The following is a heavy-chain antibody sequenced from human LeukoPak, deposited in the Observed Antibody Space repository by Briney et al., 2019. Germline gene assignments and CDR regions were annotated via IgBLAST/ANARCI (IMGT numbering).Heavy chain of an antibody. Sequence: SETLSLTSTVSGGSISSHYRSSIRQPPAKGLEWIGYIYYSGSTNYNPSLKSRVTISVDTSKNQFSLKLSSVTAADTAVYYCARERSSSWRFDYWGQGTLVTVSS. CDR2: IYYSGST. CDR1: GGSISSHY. J-gene: IGHJ4*02. CDR3: ARERSSSWRFDY. D-gene: IGHD6-13*01. V-gene: IGHV4-59*11.